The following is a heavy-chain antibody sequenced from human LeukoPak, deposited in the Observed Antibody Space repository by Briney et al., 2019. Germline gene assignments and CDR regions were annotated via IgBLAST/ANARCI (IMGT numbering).Heavy chain of an antibody. Sequence: SGTLSLTCTVSGDSLNSGGYSWSWIRQPLGKGLVFIGYIYSPEATYYQPSLRSGVTTSIDTSTNPFSLRVNTVTAADTAVYYCARRPTGGKDAFDIWGQGTIVTVSS. CDR1: GDSLNSGGYS. J-gene: IGHJ3*02. CDR3: ARRPTGGKDAFDI. CDR2: IYSPEAT. V-gene: IGHV4-30-4*07. D-gene: IGHD7-27*01.